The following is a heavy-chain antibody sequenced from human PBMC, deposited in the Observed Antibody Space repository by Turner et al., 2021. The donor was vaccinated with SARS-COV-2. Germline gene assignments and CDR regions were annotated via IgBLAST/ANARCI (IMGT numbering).Heavy chain of an antibody. CDR2: ISSRISYI. D-gene: IGHD3-3*01. V-gene: IGHV3-21*01. CDR1: GFTFSSYS. CDR3: ARDFDDFWSGYYGRAFDI. Sequence: EVQLVESGGGLVNPGGSLRLSCAASGFTFSSYSMNWVRQAPGKGLEWVSSISSRISYIYYADSVKGRFTISRDNAKNSLYLQMNSLRAEDTAVYYCARDFDDFWSGYYGRAFDIWGQGTMVTVSS. J-gene: IGHJ3*02.